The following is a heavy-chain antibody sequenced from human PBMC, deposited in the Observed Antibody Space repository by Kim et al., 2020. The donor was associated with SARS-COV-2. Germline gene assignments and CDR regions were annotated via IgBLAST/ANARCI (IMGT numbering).Heavy chain of an antibody. J-gene: IGHJ5*02. CDR1: GGSFSGYY. CDR3: ARARPRGPLLWFGELFGWFDP. D-gene: IGHD3-10*01. CDR2: INHSGST. V-gene: IGHV4-34*01. Sequence: SETLSLTCAVYGGSFSGYYWSWIRQPPGKGLEWIGEINHSGSTNYNPSLKSRVTISVDTSKNQFSLKLSSVTAADTAVYYCARARPRGPLLWFGELFGWFDPWGQGTLVTVSS.